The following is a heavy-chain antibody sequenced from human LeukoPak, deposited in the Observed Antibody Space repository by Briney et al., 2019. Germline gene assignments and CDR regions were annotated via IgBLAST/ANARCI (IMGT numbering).Heavy chain of an antibody. CDR1: GFSFSTYG. CDR2: ISGGGGST. V-gene: IGHV3-23*01. CDR3: AKGGKWDVTPFDY. D-gene: IGHD1-26*01. J-gene: IGHJ4*02. Sequence: GGSLRLSCAASGFSFSTYGMHWVRQAPGKGLEWVSTISGGGGSTYYADSVKGRFTISRDNSKNTLYLQVNSLRAEDTAVYYCAKGGKWDVTPFDYWGQGTLVTVSS.